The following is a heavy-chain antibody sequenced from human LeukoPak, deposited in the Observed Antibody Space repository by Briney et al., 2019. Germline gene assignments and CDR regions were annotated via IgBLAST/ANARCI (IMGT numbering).Heavy chain of an antibody. D-gene: IGHD6-13*01. CDR3: ARDRDSSSWYFLF. J-gene: IGHJ3*01. Sequence: GGSLRLSCLTSGFTLSTNAMSWVRQAPGKGLEWVSYISSSSSTIYYADSVKGRFTISRDNAKNSLYLQMNSLRAEDTAVYYCARDRDSSSWYFLFWGQGTMVTVSS. CDR2: ISSSSSTI. CDR1: GFTLSTNA. V-gene: IGHV3-48*01.